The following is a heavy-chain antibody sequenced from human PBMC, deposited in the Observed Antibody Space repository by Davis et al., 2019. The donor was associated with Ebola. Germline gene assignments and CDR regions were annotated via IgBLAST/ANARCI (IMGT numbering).Heavy chain of an antibody. CDR1: GDSVSVNSGG. V-gene: IGHV6-1*01. Sequence: HSQTLSLTCAISGDSVSVNSGGWNWIRQSPSRGLEWLGRTYYNSKWYNDYAVSVKSRITIDLDTSKNQLSLQLDSVTPEDTAVYYCARGWLRAGMDVWGEGTTVTVSS. J-gene: IGHJ6*04. D-gene: IGHD5-18*01. CDR3: ARGWLRAGMDV. CDR2: TYYNSKWYN.